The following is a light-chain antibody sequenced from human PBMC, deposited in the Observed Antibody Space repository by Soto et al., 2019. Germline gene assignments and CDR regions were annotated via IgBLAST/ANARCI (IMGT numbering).Light chain of an antibody. CDR1: QGISNY. Sequence: DIHITQSPSSLSASVGDKVTITCRASQGISNYLAWYQQKPGKVPKLLIYAASTLQSGVPSRFSGSGSGTDFTLTISSLQPEDVATYYCQKYNSAPPTFGQGTKVDIK. CDR2: AAS. J-gene: IGKJ1*01. V-gene: IGKV1-27*01. CDR3: QKYNSAPPT.